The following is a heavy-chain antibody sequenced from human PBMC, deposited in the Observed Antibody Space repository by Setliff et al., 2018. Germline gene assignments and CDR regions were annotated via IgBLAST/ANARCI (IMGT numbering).Heavy chain of an antibody. V-gene: IGHV7-4-1*02. D-gene: IGHD5-12*01. CDR1: GYTFTNYA. CDR2: INTNTGNP. Sequence: ASVKVSCKASGYTFTNYAMSWMRQAPGQGLEWMGWINTNTGNPSYAQGFTGRFVFSLDTSVSTAYLQISSLKSEDGAVYYCARASRFGTIRYRGDYYMDVWGKGTTVTVS. CDR3: ARASRFGTIRYRGDYYMDV. J-gene: IGHJ6*03.